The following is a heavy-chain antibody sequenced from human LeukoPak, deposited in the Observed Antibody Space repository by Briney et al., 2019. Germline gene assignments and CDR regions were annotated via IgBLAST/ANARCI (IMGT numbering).Heavy chain of an antibody. J-gene: IGHJ5*02. CDR3: ARGRRYSGSRNNWFDP. CDR1: GGSFSGYY. D-gene: IGHD1-26*01. CDR2: INHSGST. Sequence: SETLSLTCAVYGGSFSGYYWSWIRQPPGKGLEWIGEINHSGSTNHNPSLKSRVTISVDTSKNQFSLKLSSVTAADTAVYYCARGRRYSGSRNNWFDPWGQGTLVTVSS. V-gene: IGHV4-34*01.